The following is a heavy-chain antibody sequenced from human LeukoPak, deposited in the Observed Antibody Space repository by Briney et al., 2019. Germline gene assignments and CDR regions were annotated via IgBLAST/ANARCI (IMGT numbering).Heavy chain of an antibody. J-gene: IGHJ3*02. CDR1: GGSISSYY. CDR2: IYTSGST. V-gene: IGHV4-4*07. CDR3: ARHGGIIAAAGTRAFDI. Sequence: SETLSLTCTVSGGSISSYYWSWIRQPAGKGLEWIGRIYTSGSTNYNPSLKSRVTMSVDTSKNQFSLKLTSVTAADTAVYHCARHGGIIAAAGTRAFDIWGQGTMVTVSS. D-gene: IGHD6-13*01.